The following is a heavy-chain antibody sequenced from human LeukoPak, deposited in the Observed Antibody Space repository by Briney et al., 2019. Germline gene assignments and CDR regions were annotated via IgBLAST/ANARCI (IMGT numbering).Heavy chain of an antibody. CDR2: ISYDGTDK. V-gene: IGHV3-30*18. Sequence: GGSLRLSCAASGFTFNTFGMHWVRQAPGKGLEWVAVISYDGTDKYYADSLKGGFTISRDNSKNTLYLQMNSLRGEDTAVYYCAKDAVRTSQIDHWGQGALVTVSS. CDR1: GFTFNTFG. J-gene: IGHJ4*02. D-gene: IGHD1-14*01. CDR3: AKDAVRTSQIDH.